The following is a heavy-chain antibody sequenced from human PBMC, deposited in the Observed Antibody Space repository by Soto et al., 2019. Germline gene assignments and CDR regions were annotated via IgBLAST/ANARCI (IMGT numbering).Heavy chain of an antibody. CDR1: GGTFSSYA. CDR2: IIPIFGTA. J-gene: IGHJ4*02. D-gene: IGHD3-22*01. CDR3: ARVGYDSSGYYYDY. Sequence: GASVKVSCKASGGTFSSYAISWVRQAPGQGREWMGGIIPIFGTANYAQKFQGRVTITADESTSTAYMELSSLRSEDTAVYYCARVGYDSSGYYYDYWGQGXLVTVSS. V-gene: IGHV1-69*13.